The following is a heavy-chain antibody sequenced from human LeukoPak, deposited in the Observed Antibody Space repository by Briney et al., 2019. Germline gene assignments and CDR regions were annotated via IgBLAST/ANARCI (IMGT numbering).Heavy chain of an antibody. Sequence: PSETLSLTCTVSGGSISSGSYYWSWIRQPAGKGLEWIGRIYTSGSTNYNPSLKSRVTISVDTSKNQFSLKLSSVTAADTAVYYCARDLSGIASFDYWGQGTLVTVSS. D-gene: IGHD6-13*01. CDR3: ARDLSGIASFDY. CDR2: IYTSGST. CDR1: GGSISSGSYY. J-gene: IGHJ4*02. V-gene: IGHV4-61*02.